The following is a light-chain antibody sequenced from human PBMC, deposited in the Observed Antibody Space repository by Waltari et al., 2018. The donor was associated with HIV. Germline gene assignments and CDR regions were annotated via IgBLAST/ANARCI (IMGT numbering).Light chain of an antibody. V-gene: IGLV1-44*01. Sequence: QSVLTQPHSASGTPGQRVTIPCSGSSSNIGSTTLNWYQQLPGTAPKLLIYSNNQRPSGVPDRFSGSKSGTSASLAISGLQSEDEADYYCAAWDDSLNGWVFGGGTKLTVL. CDR2: SNN. J-gene: IGLJ3*02. CDR3: AAWDDSLNGWV. CDR1: SSNIGSTT.